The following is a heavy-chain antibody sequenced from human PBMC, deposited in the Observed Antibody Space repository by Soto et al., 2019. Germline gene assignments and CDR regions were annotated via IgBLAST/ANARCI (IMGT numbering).Heavy chain of an antibody. V-gene: IGHV2-5*02. CDR2: IYWDDDK. CDR3: AHWRETGTTWGY. J-gene: IGHJ4*02. Sequence: QITLKESGPTLVKPTQTLTLTCTFSGFSLSTSGVGVGWIRQPPGKALEWLALIYWDDDKRYSPSLKSRLTITKDTAKNQVVLTMTNMDPVDTATYYCAHWRETGTTWGYWGQGTLVTVSS. CDR1: GFSLSTSGVG. D-gene: IGHD1-1*01.